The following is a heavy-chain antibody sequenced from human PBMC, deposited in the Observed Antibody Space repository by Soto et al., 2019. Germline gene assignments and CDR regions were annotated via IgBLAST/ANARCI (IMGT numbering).Heavy chain of an antibody. D-gene: IGHD3-10*01. CDR3: GRDDNKVVPYYSDGRVY. V-gene: IGHV3-30-3*01. Sequence: SLRLSCAASGFTFSIYAMHWVRQAPGKGLGWVPVISYDGSNKYYANSVKGRFTISRDNSKNTLYLQMNSLRAEDNAVYYCGRDDNKVVPYYSDGRVYWGQGTLVTVSS. CDR1: GFTFSIYA. J-gene: IGHJ4*02. CDR2: ISYDGSNK.